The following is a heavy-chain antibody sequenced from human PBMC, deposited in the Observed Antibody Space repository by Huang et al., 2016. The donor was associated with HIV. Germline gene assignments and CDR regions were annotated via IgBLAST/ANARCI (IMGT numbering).Heavy chain of an antibody. CDR2: CEPEIGEP. CDR3: ATGFDVFFDF. V-gene: IGHV1-24*01. D-gene: IGHD3-9*01. Sequence: QVQLVQSRAEVKKPGASVKVSCKVSEYTLTELSIHWVRQPPGKGREWMGGCEPEIGEPIYAQKFQRRVTMTEDTSTETAFMELSGLRPEDTAVYYCATGFDVFFDFWGQGTLVTVSS. CDR1: EYTLTELS. J-gene: IGHJ4*02.